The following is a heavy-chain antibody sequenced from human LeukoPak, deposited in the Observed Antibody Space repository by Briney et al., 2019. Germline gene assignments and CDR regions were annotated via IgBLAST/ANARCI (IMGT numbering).Heavy chain of an antibody. CDR2: IYHSGST. CDR1: GGSISSGGYY. J-gene: IGHJ4*02. D-gene: IGHD4-23*01. Sequence: PSETLSLTCTVSGGSISSGGYYWSWIRQPPGKGLEWIGYIYHSGSTYYNPSLKSRVTISVDRSKNQFSLKLSSVTAADTAVYYCATCYDEWYLRFDYWSQGTLVTVSS. V-gene: IGHV4-30-2*01. CDR3: ATCYDEWYLRFDY.